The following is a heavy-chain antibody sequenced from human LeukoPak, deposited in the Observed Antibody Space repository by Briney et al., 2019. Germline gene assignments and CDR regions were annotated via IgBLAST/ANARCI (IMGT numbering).Heavy chain of an antibody. CDR3: ARGDSSSWISRNNYNGMDV. J-gene: IGHJ6*02. D-gene: IGHD6-13*01. CDR1: GYIYTRHA. Sequence: ASVKVSCTASGYIYTRHAIIWVRQAPGQGLEWMGWISTYNGDTNYAQKFQGRVTMTIEAPTTTAYMELQRLRSDDTAVYYCARGDSSSWISRNNYNGMDVWGQGTTVIVSS. V-gene: IGHV1-18*01. CDR2: ISTYNGDT.